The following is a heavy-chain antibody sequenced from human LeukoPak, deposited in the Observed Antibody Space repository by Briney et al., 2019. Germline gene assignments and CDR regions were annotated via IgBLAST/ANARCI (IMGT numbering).Heavy chain of an antibody. V-gene: IGHV3-30*03. Sequence: GGSLRLSCAASGFIFSNYGMHWVRQAPGKGLEWVAVISYDGSNKYYADSVKGRFTISRDNSKNTLYLQMNSLRAEDTAVYYCAGPIVVVPAAMDWEIYYYYGMDVWGQGTTVTVSS. CDR1: GFIFSNYG. J-gene: IGHJ6*02. CDR2: ISYDGSNK. D-gene: IGHD2-2*01. CDR3: AGPIVVVPAAMDWEIYYYYGMDV.